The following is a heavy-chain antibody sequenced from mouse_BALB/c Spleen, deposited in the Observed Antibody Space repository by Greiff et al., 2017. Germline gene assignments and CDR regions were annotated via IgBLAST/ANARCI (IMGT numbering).Heavy chain of an antibody. J-gene: IGHJ1*01. CDR3: ARGDYGSRYFDV. CDR1: GYTFTSYW. D-gene: IGHD1-1*01. Sequence: VKLQQSGAELAKPGASVKMSCKASGYTFTSYWMHWVKQRPGQGLEWIGYINPSTGYTEYNQKFKDKATLTADKSSSTAYMQLSSLTSEDSAVYYCARGDYGSRYFDVWGAGTTVTVSS. CDR2: INPSTGYT. V-gene: IGHV1-7*01.